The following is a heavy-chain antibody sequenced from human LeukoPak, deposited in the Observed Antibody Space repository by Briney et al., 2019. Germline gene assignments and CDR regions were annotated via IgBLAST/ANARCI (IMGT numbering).Heavy chain of an antibody. CDR2: IYSGGST. Sequence: GSLRLSCAASGFTVISNYMSWVRQAPGKGLEWVSVIYSGGSTYYADSVKGRFTISRDNSKNTLYLQMNSLRAEDTAVYYCARHSGYSSGWDAYYFDYWGQGTLVTVSS. CDR3: ARHSGYSSGWDAYYFDY. V-gene: IGHV3-53*01. J-gene: IGHJ4*02. CDR1: GFTVISNY. D-gene: IGHD6-19*01.